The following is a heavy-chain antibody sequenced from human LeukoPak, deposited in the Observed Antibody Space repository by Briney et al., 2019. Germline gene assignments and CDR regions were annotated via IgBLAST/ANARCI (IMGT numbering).Heavy chain of an antibody. Sequence: ASVKVSCKASGYTFTNYGISWVRQAPGQGLEWMGWISAYNGNTNYAQKLQGRVTMTTDTSTSTAYMELRSLRSDDTAVYYCARETSLYYYDSSGYSPLDYWGQGTLVTVSS. CDR1: GYTFTNYG. D-gene: IGHD3-22*01. CDR3: ARETSLYYYDSSGYSPLDY. V-gene: IGHV1-18*01. CDR2: ISAYNGNT. J-gene: IGHJ4*02.